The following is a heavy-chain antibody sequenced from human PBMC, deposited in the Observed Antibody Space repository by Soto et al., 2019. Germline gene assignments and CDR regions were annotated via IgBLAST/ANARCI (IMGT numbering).Heavy chain of an antibody. CDR2: ISYDGSNK. CDR1: GFTFSSYA. J-gene: IGHJ4*02. V-gene: IGHV3-30-3*01. CDR3: ASSRTGKYCSSTSCYQDFDY. D-gene: IGHD2-2*01. Sequence: GGSLRLSCAASGFTFSSYAMHWVRQAPGKGLEWVAVISYDGSNKYYADSVKGRFTISRDNSKNTLYLQMNSLRAEDTAVYYCASSRTGKYCSSTSCYQDFDYWGQGTLVTVSS.